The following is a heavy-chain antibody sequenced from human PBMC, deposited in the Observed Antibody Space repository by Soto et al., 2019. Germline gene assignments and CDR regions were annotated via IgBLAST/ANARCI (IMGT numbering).Heavy chain of an antibody. Sequence: ASVKVSCKASGGTFSSYAISWVRQAPGQGLEWMGGIIPIFGTANYAQKFQGRVTITADESTSTAYMELSSLRPEDTAVYYCARARPLVRRCSGGSCYSGNDYWGQGTLVTVSS. V-gene: IGHV1-69*13. J-gene: IGHJ4*02. CDR3: ARARPLVRRCSGGSCYSGNDY. D-gene: IGHD2-15*01. CDR1: GGTFSSYA. CDR2: IIPIFGTA.